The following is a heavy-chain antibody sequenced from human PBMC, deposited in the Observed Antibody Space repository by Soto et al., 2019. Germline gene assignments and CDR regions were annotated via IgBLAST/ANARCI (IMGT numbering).Heavy chain of an antibody. CDR1: GGSISRYY. Sequence: QVQLQESGPGLVKPSETLSLTCTVSGGSISRYYWNWIRQPPGKGLEWIGYIYYSGSTNYNPSLKRRVPISVDTSTNQFSLKLSSVTAADTAVYYCARDPGSGSYYGWFDPWGQGTLVTVSS. D-gene: IGHD3-10*01. J-gene: IGHJ5*02. CDR2: IYYSGST. CDR3: ARDPGSGSYYGWFDP. V-gene: IGHV4-59*01.